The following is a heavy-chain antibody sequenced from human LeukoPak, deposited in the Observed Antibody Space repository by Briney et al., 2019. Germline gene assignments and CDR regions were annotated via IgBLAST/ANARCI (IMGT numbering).Heavy chain of an antibody. D-gene: IGHD3-10*01. Sequence: GGSLRLSCAASGFTFSSYAMHWVRQAPGKRLEWVSIIYGDGSAYYADSVKGRFSISRDNSKNTLYLQMDSLRVEDTAVYYCARRPSSKFIDYWGQGTLVTVSS. CDR2: IYGDGSA. CDR1: GFTFSSYA. V-gene: IGHV3-53*01. J-gene: IGHJ4*02. CDR3: ARRPSSKFIDY.